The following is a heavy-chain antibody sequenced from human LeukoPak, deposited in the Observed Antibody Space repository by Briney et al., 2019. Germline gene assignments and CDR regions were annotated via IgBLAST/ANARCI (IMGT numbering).Heavy chain of an antibody. J-gene: IGHJ5*02. CDR1: GGSISSYY. CDR3: AREVADSGYDFWFDP. CDR2: IYYSGST. V-gene: IGHV4-59*01. Sequence: SETLSLTCTVSGGSISSYYWSWIRQPLGKGLEWIGYIYYSGSTNYNPSLKSRVTISVDTSKNQFSLKLSSVTAADTAVYYCAREVADSGYDFWFDPWGQGTLVTVSS. D-gene: IGHD5-12*01.